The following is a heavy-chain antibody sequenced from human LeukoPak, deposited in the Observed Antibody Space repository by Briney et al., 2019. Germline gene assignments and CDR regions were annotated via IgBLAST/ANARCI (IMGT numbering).Heavy chain of an antibody. V-gene: IGHV3-30*03. CDR2: ISNDGNRK. J-gene: IGHJ4*02. D-gene: IGHD2-21*02. Sequence: GRSLRLSCVASGFTFSGHGMHWVRQAPGKGLEWQAFISNDGNRKYYADSVKGRFIIPRDNSENTVSLQMSSLRTEDTAVYHCVRDRDWSFDYWGQGILVTVSS. CDR1: GFTFSGHG. CDR3: VRDRDWSFDY.